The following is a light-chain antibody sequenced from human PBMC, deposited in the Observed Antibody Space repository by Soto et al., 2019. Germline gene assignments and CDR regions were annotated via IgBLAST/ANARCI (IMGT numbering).Light chain of an antibody. V-gene: IGLV2-11*01. CDR2: DVS. J-gene: IGLJ3*02. Sequence: QSALTQPRSVSGSPGQSVTISCTGTSSDVGRYNHVSWYQQRPGTAPKLIIYDVSKRPSGVPDRFSGSKSGNTASLTISGLQAEDETDYYCCSSSSYYTLFGGGTKLTVL. CDR3: CSSSSYYTL. CDR1: SSDVGRYNH.